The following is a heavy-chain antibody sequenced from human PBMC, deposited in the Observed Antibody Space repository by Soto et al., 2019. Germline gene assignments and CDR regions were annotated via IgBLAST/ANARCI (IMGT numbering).Heavy chain of an antibody. V-gene: IGHV1-2*02. J-gene: IGHJ4*02. CDR2: IDLDSRNT. CDR1: GHTFTGHH. D-gene: IGHD7-27*01. Sequence: QVQLVQSGAEVKKPGASVKVSCKASGHTFTGHHMHWVRQAPGQGLEWMGYIDLDSRNTRYAQKFQGRVTTTRDTSITTAYMELSGLRSDDTAVYYCGLEPTGTGAFDYWGQGTLVTVSS. CDR3: GLEPTGTGAFDY.